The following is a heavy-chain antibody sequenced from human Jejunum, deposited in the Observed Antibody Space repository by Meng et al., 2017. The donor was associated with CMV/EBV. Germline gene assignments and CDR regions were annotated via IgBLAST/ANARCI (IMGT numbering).Heavy chain of an antibody. D-gene: IGHD3-10*01. CDR3: ARGLRGYLLAFDP. J-gene: IGHJ5*02. Sequence: TLSSDSINSYYWNWIRQPPGKGLEWIGYVSDIGRTNYNASLRSRVTMSLDTSNKHFFLKLSSVTAADTAVYYCARGLRGYLLAFDPWGQGSLVTVSS. CDR2: VSDIGRT. CDR1: SDSINSYY. V-gene: IGHV4-59*13.